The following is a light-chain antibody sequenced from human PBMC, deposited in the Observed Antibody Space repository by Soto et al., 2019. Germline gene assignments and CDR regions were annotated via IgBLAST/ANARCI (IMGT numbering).Light chain of an antibody. Sequence: ETMMTQSPDTLSLSLGERATLSCRASQSLRSSLAWYQQKPGQAPRLLIYDASTKATGIPARFSGSGSGTDFTLTISGLQSEDFAVYYCQQYNNWPQTFGQGTKVDI. CDR3: QQYNNWPQT. J-gene: IGKJ1*01. CDR2: DAS. CDR1: QSLRSS. V-gene: IGKV3-15*01.